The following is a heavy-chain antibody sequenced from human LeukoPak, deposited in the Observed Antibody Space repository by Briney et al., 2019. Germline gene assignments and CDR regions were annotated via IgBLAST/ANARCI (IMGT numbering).Heavy chain of an antibody. CDR3: ARPDYGDTPPRY. V-gene: IGHV1-3*01. D-gene: IGHD4-17*01. Sequence: ASVKVSCKASGYTFTTYAMHWVRQAPGQRLEWMGWINAGNGNTKYSQKFQGRVTITSDTSASTAYMELSSLRSEDTAVYYCARPDYGDTPPRYWGQGTLVTVFS. J-gene: IGHJ4*02. CDR2: INAGNGNT. CDR1: GYTFTTYA.